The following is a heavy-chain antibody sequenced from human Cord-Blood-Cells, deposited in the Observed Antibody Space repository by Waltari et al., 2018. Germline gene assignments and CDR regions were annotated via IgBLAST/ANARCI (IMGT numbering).Heavy chain of an antibody. D-gene: IGHD1-26*01. Sequence: EVQLVESGGGLVQPGGSLRLSCAASGFTFSSYWMSWVRQAPGKGLEWVANRKQDGSEKYYVDSVKGRFTISRDNAKNSLYLQMNSLRAEDTAVYYCARVAGHSGSYGAFDIWGQGTMVTVSS. CDR1: GFTFSSYW. J-gene: IGHJ3*02. CDR3: ARVAGHSGSYGAFDI. CDR2: RKQDGSEK. V-gene: IGHV3-7*01.